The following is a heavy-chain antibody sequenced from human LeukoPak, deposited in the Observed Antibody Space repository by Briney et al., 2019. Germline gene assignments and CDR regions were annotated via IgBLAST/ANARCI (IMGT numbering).Heavy chain of an antibody. J-gene: IGHJ4*02. Sequence: GGSLTLSCAASGFTFSSYAMTWVRQAPGQGLEWVSGNSGSGGSTYYADSVKGRFTISRDNSKNTLYLQMNSLRAGDTAVYYCAKVIVSVDTAIDYWGQGTLVTVSS. CDR3: AKVIVSVDTAIDY. CDR2: NSGSGGST. CDR1: GFTFSSYA. D-gene: IGHD5-18*01. V-gene: IGHV3-23*01.